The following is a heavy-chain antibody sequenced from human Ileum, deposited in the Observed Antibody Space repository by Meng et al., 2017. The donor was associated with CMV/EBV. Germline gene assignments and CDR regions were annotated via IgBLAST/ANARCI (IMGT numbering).Heavy chain of an antibody. D-gene: IGHD3-10*01. V-gene: IGHV1-2*02. J-gene: IGHJ2*01. CDR2: INPNSGGT. Sequence: VPRVEAGAEGKKPGASVKVSCKASGYTFPGYYIHWVRQAPGQGLEWMGWINPNSGGTNYAQKFQGRVTMTRDTSINTAYMELSRLRSDDTAVYYCTRGPPVRGLDWHFDLWGRGTLVTVSS. CDR1: GYTFPGYY. CDR3: TRGPPVRGLDWHFDL.